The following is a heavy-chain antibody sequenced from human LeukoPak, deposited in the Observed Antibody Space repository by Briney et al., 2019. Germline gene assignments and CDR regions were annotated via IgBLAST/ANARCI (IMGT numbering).Heavy chain of an antibody. V-gene: IGHV3-23*01. J-gene: IGHJ4*02. D-gene: IGHD3-22*01. CDR2: ISGNGGST. CDR3: VKEGPGYYDSSGYFAYFDY. Sequence: GGSLRLSCAASGFTFSSYAMSWVRQAPGKGLEWVSAISGNGGSTYYADSVKGRFTISRDNSKNTLYLQMSSLRAEDTAVYYCVKEGPGYYDSSGYFAYFDYWGQGTLVTVSS. CDR1: GFTFSSYA.